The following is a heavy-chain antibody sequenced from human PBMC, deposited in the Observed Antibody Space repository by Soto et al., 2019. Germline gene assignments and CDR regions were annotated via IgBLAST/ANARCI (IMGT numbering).Heavy chain of an antibody. Sequence: PSETLSLTCNVSGVSIKSHYWAWIRQPPGKGLEWIGHIHYSGTAGYSPSLKSRVTLSVLRAENQISLRLTSVTAADTAVYYCAREDGTRNYDPNWFDPWGQGTLVTVSS. CDR3: AREDGTRNYDPNWFDP. J-gene: IGHJ5*02. D-gene: IGHD1-7*01. V-gene: IGHV4-59*11. CDR1: GVSIKSHY. CDR2: IHYSGTA.